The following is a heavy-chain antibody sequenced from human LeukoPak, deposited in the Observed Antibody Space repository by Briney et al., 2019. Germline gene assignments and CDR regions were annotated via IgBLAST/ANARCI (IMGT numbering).Heavy chain of an antibody. CDR3: ARDEYYYTSGLDY. CDR1: GLTFSQSY. CDR2: IYRDGRT. V-gene: IGHV3-53*01. Sequence: HPGGSLRLSCAASGLTFSQSYMTWVRQAPGKGLEWVSVIYRDGRTGYADSVEGRFTISRDNSKNTVFLQMNSLRAEDTAVYYCARDEYYYTSGLDYWGQGTLVTVSS. D-gene: IGHD3-3*01. J-gene: IGHJ4*02.